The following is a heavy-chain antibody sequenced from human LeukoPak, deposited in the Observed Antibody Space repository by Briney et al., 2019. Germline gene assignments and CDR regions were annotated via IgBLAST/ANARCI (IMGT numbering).Heavy chain of an antibody. D-gene: IGHD6-19*01. CDR2: ISGSGGSA. CDR3: AKGPLIEVAGTTWDY. V-gene: IGHV3-23*01. Sequence: GGSLRLSCAASGFTFSSYGMHWVRQAPGKRLEWVSAISGSGGSAYYADSVKGRFTISRDNSKNTLYVQMNSLRAEDTAVYYCAKGPLIEVAGTTWDYWGQGTLVTVSS. J-gene: IGHJ4*02. CDR1: GFTFSSYG.